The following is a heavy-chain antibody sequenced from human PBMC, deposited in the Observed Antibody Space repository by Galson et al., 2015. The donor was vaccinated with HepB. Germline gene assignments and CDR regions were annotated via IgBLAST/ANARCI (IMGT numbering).Heavy chain of an antibody. Sequence: SLRLSCAASGFTFSSCGMSWVRQAPGQGLEWVSAISASGGSTSYADSVKGRFTISRDNSKNSLYLQMNSLRVEDTAVYYCARGGGSYNVWGQGTLVTVSS. V-gene: IGHV3-23*01. CDR1: GFTFSSCG. J-gene: IGHJ4*02. CDR2: ISASGGST. CDR3: ARGGGSYNV. D-gene: IGHD2-15*01.